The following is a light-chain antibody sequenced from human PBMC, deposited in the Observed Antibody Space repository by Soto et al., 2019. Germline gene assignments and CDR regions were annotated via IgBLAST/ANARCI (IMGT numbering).Light chain of an antibody. V-gene: IGKV3-20*01. J-gene: IGKJ1*01. CDR2: GAS. Sequence: ERVLTQSPGTLSLSPGERATLSCRASQSVSRNYLAWYQQKPGQTPRLLIYGASTRATGIPDRFSGSGSGTDFTLTISRLEPEDSAVYYCQQYGSSPTWTFGQGTKVEIK. CDR1: QSVSRNY. CDR3: QQYGSSPTWT.